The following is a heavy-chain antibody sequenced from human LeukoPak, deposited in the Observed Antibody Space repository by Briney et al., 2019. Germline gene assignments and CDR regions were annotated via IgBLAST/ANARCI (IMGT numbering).Heavy chain of an antibody. J-gene: IGHJ4*02. V-gene: IGHV3-23*01. D-gene: IGHD6-13*01. Sequence: PGGSLRLSCAASGFTFSTYAMSWVRQAPGKGLEWVSAISGSGGSTYYAGSVKGRFTISRDNSKNTLYLQMNSLRAEDTAVYYCARGRGISSWYVDYWGQGTLVSVSS. CDR3: ARGRGISSWYVDY. CDR1: GFTFSTYA. CDR2: ISGSGGST.